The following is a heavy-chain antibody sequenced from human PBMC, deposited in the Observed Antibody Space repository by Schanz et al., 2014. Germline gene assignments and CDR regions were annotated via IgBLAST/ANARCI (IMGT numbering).Heavy chain of an antibody. CDR2: ISSSSSYI. CDR1: GFTFFGSFA. D-gene: IGHD5-12*01. CDR3: ARGGSSGYDFSIYYMDV. V-gene: IGHV3-21*01. Sequence: EVQLLESGGGLVQPGGSLRLSCVASGFTFFGSFAMSWVRQAPGKGLEWVSSISSSSSYISYADSVKGRFTISRDNAKNSLYLQMNSLRAEDTAAYYCARGGSSGYDFSIYYMDVWGKGTTVTVSS. J-gene: IGHJ6*03.